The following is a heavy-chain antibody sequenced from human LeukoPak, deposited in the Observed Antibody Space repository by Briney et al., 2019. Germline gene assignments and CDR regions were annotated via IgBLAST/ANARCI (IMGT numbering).Heavy chain of an antibody. J-gene: IGHJ4*02. CDR1: GFTFSSYS. D-gene: IGHD3-9*01. CDR3: ASFRPTGYYNY. CDR2: ISSSSSYI. V-gene: IGHV3-21*01. Sequence: GGSLRLSCAASGFTFSSYSMNWVRQAPGKGLEWVSSISSSSSYIYYADSVKGRFTISRDNAKNSLYLQMNSLRAEDTAVYYCASFRPTGYYNYWGQGTLVTVSS.